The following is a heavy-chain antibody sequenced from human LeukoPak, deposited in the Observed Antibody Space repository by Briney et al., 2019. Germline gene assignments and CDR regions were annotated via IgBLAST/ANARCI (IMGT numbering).Heavy chain of an antibody. CDR1: GGSFSGHY. Sequence: PSETLSLTCAVYGGSFSGHYWSWIRQPPGKGLEWIGEINHSGSTNYNPSLKSRVTISVDTSKNQFSLKLSSVTAADTAVYYCARGGPGRYSSRRWGYYYGMDVWGQGTTVTVSS. J-gene: IGHJ6*02. D-gene: IGHD6-13*01. V-gene: IGHV4-34*01. CDR2: INHSGST. CDR3: ARGGPGRYSSRRWGYYYGMDV.